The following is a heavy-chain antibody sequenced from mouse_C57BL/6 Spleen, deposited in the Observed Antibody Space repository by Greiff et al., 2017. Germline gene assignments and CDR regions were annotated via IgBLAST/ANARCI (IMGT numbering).Heavy chain of an antibody. CDR2: IYPGDGDT. V-gene: IGHV1-82*01. J-gene: IGHJ3*01. CDR3: ARGEAALFAY. CDR1: GYAFSSSW. D-gene: IGHD6-1*01. Sequence: VKLMESGPELVKPGASVKISCKASGYAFSSSWMNWVKQRPGKGLEWIGRIYPGDGDTNYNGKFKGKATLTADKSSSTAYMQLSSLTSEDSAVYFCARGEAALFAYWGHGTLVTVSA.